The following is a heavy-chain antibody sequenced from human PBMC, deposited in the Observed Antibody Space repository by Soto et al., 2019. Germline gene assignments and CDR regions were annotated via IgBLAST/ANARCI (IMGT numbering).Heavy chain of an antibody. V-gene: IGHV3-53*01. CDR3: ARGASGFYTQFDP. CDR1: AVTVRSVY. J-gene: IGHJ5*02. Sequence: GGSVRLYCAASAVTVRSVYLSGARQAPGKGLEWVSVIYIGGSTYYADSVKGRFTISRDNSKNTLYLQMNSLRAEDTAVYYWARGASGFYTQFDPWGQGTLVTVSS. CDR2: IYIGGST. D-gene: IGHD3-3*01.